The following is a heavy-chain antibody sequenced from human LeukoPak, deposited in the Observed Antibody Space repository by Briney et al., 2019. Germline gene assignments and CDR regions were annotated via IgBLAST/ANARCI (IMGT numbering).Heavy chain of an antibody. V-gene: IGHV3-23*01. D-gene: IGHD3-9*01. CDR3: AKVRHDILTVACFDY. CDR2: ISGSGGST. CDR1: GFTFSSYA. J-gene: IGHJ4*02. Sequence: GGSLRLSCAASGFTFSSYAMSWVRQAPGKGLEWVSAISGSGGSTYYADSVKGRFTISRDNSKNTLYLQMNSLGAEDTAVYYCAKVRHDILTVACFDYWGQGTLVTVSS.